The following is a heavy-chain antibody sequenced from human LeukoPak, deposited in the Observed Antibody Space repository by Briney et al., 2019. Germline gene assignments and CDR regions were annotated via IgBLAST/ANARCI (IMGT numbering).Heavy chain of an antibody. V-gene: IGHV3-23*01. D-gene: IGHD6-19*01. CDR3: AKDLFLSGWNFFDY. CDR2: ISGSGGST. CDR1: GFTFSSYG. J-gene: IGHJ4*02. Sequence: PGGSLRLSYAASGFTFSSYGMSWVRQARGKALEWVAAISGSGGSTYYADSVKGRFTIFRDNSKNTLYLQMNSLRAEDTAVYYCAKDLFLSGWNFFDYWGQGTLVTVSS.